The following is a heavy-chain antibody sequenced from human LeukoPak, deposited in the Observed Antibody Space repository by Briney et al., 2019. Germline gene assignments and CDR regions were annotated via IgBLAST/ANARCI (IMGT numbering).Heavy chain of an antibody. J-gene: IGHJ4*02. D-gene: IGHD3/OR15-3a*01. V-gene: IGHV3-23*01. CDR1: GITLSNYG. Sequence: AGGSLRLSCAVSGITLSNYGMSWVRQAPGKGLEWVAGISDSGGGTKYADSVKGRFTIARDNRKNTLYLQMNSLRAEDTAVYFCAKRGVVIRVILVGFHKEAYYFESWGQGALVTVSS. CDR3: AKRGVVIRVILVGFHKEAYYFES. CDR2: ISDSGGGT.